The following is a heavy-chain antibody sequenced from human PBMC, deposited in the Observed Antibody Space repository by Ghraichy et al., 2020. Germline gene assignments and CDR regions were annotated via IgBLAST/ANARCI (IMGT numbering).Heavy chain of an antibody. J-gene: IGHJ6*02. V-gene: IGHV3-49*03. CDR2: IRSKAYGGTT. CDR3: TRDMFFDILTGYMAGLDV. Sequence: GGSLRLSCTVSGFTFGDYAMSWFRQAPGKGLEWVGFIRSKAYGGTTEYAASVKGRFTISRDDSKGIAYLQMNSLKTEDTGVYYCTRDMFFDILTGYMAGLDVWGQGNTVTVSS. D-gene: IGHD3-9*01. CDR1: GFTFGDYA.